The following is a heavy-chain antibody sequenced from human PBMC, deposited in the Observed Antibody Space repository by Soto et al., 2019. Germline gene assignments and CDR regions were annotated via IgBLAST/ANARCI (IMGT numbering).Heavy chain of an antibody. Sequence: QVQLVQSGAEVKKPRSSVKVSCKASGYTFTNYGISWVRQAPGEGLEWMGWISAYTHNPNYPQKLEGGATRSTNTCASTDYMGLRRMRSDDTAVYACARSSGSGDYALSYWGQVTLVTVSS. CDR3: ARSSGSGDYALSY. CDR2: ISAYTHNP. J-gene: IGHJ4*02. CDR1: GYTFTNYG. D-gene: IGHD3-22*01. V-gene: IGHV1-18*01.